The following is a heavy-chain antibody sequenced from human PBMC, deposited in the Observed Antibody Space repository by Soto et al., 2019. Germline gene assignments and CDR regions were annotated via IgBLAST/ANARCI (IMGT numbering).Heavy chain of an antibody. J-gene: IGHJ3*02. Sequence: GGSLRLSCAASGFTFSSYSMNWVRQAPGKGLEWVSYISSSSSTIYYADSVKGRVTISRDNAKNSLYLQMNSLSDEDTAVYYCAREQGYCSSTSGYTSDALDIWGQGTRGTVSS. CDR2: ISSSSSTI. D-gene: IGHD2-2*02. CDR1: GFTFSSYS. V-gene: IGHV3-48*02. CDR3: AREQGYCSSTSGYTSDALDI.